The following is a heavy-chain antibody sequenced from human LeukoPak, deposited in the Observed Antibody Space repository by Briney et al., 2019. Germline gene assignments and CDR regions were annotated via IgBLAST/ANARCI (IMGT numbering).Heavy chain of an antibody. V-gene: IGHV4-39*07. CDR2: IYYSGGT. D-gene: IGHD2-2*02. J-gene: IGHJ3*02. CDR3: ARYCSSTSCYTPDAFDI. CDR1: GGSISSSSYY. Sequence: SETLSLTCTVSGGSISSSSYYWGWIRQPPGKGLEWIGSIYYSGGTYYNPSLKSRVTISVDTSKNQFSLKLSSVTAADTAVYYCARYCSSTSCYTPDAFDIWGQGTMVTASS.